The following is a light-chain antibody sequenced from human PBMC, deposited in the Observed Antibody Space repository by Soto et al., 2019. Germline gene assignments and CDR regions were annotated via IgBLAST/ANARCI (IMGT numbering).Light chain of an antibody. CDR1: QSVTTN. Sequence: EVVMTQSPATLSVSPGERVTFSCRASQSVTTNLAWYQHKPGQSPRLLISDASTGASGIPPRFSGSGSGTEFTLTIDRLQSADFAVYYCLQHNNYPRTFGQGTKVDIK. CDR2: DAS. CDR3: LQHNNYPRT. V-gene: IGKV3-15*01. J-gene: IGKJ1*01.